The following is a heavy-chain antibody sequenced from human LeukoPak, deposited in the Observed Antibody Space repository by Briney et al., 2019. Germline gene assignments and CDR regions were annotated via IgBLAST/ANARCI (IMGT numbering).Heavy chain of an antibody. V-gene: IGHV3-23*01. D-gene: IGHD7-27*01. Sequence: PGGSLRLSCAATGFTFSNYWMHWVRQAPGKGLEWVSAISGSGGSTYYADSVKGRFTISRDNSKNTLYLQMNSLRAEDTAVYYCAKDPIPWGYWGQGTLVTVSS. CDR3: AKDPIPWGY. CDR2: ISGSGGST. CDR1: GFTFSNYW. J-gene: IGHJ4*02.